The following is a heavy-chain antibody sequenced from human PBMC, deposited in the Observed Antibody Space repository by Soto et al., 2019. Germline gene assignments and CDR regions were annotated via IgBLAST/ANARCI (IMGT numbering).Heavy chain of an antibody. V-gene: IGHV3-7*01. J-gene: IGHJ6*02. CDR3: TRIASAGRGWDV. D-gene: IGHD6-13*01. Sequence: EVQLVESGGGLVQPGGSLRLSCADSGFTFSSYWRSWVRQSPVRGLEWVGNIKQDGSEKNYVDSVKGRFTISRDNAKNSLYLQMHSLRVEDTAVYYCTRIASAGRGWDVWGHGTPVVVSS. CDR2: IKQDGSEK. CDR1: GFTFSSYW.